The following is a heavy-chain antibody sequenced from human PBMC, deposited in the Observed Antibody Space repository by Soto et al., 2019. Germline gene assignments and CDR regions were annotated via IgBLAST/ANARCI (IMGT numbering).Heavy chain of an antibody. CDR1: GYTFTGYY. Sequence: ASVKVSCKASGYTFTGYYMHWVRQAPGQGLEWMGWINPNSGGTNYAQKFQGRVTMTRDTSISTAYMELSRLRSDDTAVYYRARDFGVTTVTKGYYGMDVWGQGTTVTVSS. CDR3: ARDFGVTTVTKGYYGMDV. J-gene: IGHJ6*02. D-gene: IGHD4-4*01. CDR2: INPNSGGT. V-gene: IGHV1-2*02.